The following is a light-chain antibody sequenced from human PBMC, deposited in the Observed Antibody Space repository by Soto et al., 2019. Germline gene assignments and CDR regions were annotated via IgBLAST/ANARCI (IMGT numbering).Light chain of an antibody. CDR2: TAS. CDR1: QGIASY. J-gene: IGKJ5*01. Sequence: TQLTQSPSSLSASVGDRVTITCRASQGIASYLSWYQQKPGKAPKLLIYTASTLQSGVPSRFSGSGSGTDFTLSISSLQPEDFATYYSQQFNGYPITFGQGTRLEMK. V-gene: IGKV1-9*01. CDR3: QQFNGYPIT.